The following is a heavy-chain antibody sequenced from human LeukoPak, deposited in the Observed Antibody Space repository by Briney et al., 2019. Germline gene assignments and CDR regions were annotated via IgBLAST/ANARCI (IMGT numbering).Heavy chain of an antibody. CDR3: ARDQLYSYGPGVFDY. D-gene: IGHD5-18*01. CDR2: ISAYNGNT. CDR1: GYTFTSYG. J-gene: IGHJ4*02. Sequence: ASVKVSCKASGYTFTSYGISWVRQAPGQGLEWMGWISAYNGNTNYAQKLQGRITMTTDTSTSTAYMELRSLRSDDTAVYYCARDQLYSYGPGVFDYWGQGTLVTVSS. V-gene: IGHV1-18*01.